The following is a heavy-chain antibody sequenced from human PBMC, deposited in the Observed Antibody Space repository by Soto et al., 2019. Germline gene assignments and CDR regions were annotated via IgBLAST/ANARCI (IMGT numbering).Heavy chain of an antibody. CDR1: GFTFSSYA. CDR2: ISGSGGST. Sequence: GGSLRLSCAASGFTFSSYAMSWVRQAPGKGLEWVSAISGSGGSTYYADSVKGRFTISRDNSKNTLYLQMNSLRAEDTVVYYCAKASYYYKSYYGMDVWGQGTTVTVSS. CDR3: AKASYYYKSYYGMDV. J-gene: IGHJ6*02. D-gene: IGHD3-10*01. V-gene: IGHV3-23*01.